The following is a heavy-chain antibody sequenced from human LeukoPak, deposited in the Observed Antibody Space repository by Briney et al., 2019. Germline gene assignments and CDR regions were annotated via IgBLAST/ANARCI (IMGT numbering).Heavy chain of an antibody. V-gene: IGHV3-33*01. CDR3: ARESLGAVAGTFDY. Sequence: GGCLRLSCAVSGFTLSRYGMHWVRQAPGKGLEWVAVIWYDGSNKYYADSVKGRFTISRDNSKNTLYLQMNSLRAEDTAVYYCARESLGAVAGTFDYWGQGTLVTVSS. J-gene: IGHJ4*02. CDR2: IWYDGSNK. CDR1: GFTLSRYG. D-gene: IGHD6-19*01.